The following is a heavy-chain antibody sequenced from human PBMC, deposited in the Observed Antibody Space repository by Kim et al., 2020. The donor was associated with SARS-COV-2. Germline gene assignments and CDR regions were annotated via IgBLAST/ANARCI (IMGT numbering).Heavy chain of an antibody. CDR2: IIPIFGTA. D-gene: IGHD3-10*01. CDR3: ARVPPSWVGENPYYYGMDV. V-gene: IGHV1-69*13. J-gene: IGHJ6*02. CDR1: GGTFSSYA. Sequence: SVKVSCKASGGTFSSYAISWVRQAPGQGLEWMGGIIPIFGTANYAQKFQGRVTITADESTSTAYMELSSLRSEDTAVYYCARVPPSWVGENPYYYGMDVWGQGTTVTVSS.